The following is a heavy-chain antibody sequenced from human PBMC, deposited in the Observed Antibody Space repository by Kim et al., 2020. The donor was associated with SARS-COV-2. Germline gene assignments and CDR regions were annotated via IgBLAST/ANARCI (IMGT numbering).Heavy chain of an antibody. CDR1: GGSISSGGYH. CDR3: ARVLRNCSGGSCAGNWFDP. J-gene: IGHJ5*02. V-gene: IGHV4-31*03. CDR2: IYYSGST. Sequence: SETLSLTCTVSGGSISSGGYHWSWIRQHPVKGLEWIGCIYYSGSTYYNPSLKSRVTISVDTSKNQFSLKLSSVTAADTAVYYCARVLRNCSGGSCAGNWFDPWGQGTLVTVSS. D-gene: IGHD2-15*01.